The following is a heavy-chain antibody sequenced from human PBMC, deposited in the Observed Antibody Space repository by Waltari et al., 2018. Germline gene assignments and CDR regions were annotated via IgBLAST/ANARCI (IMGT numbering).Heavy chain of an antibody. CDR1: GGSFSDYY. Sequence: QVRLEQWGAGLLKPSETLSLKCAVYGGSFSDYYCSWIRQPPGKGLGWIGEINHGGNTKYNPSLRSRVTMSVDTSMNQFSLRLNSVTAADTAMYYCARARSGKYSSSSFDDWGQGTLVTVSS. V-gene: IGHV4-34*01. D-gene: IGHD6-19*01. CDR3: ARARSGKYSSSSFDD. J-gene: IGHJ4*02. CDR2: INHGGNT.